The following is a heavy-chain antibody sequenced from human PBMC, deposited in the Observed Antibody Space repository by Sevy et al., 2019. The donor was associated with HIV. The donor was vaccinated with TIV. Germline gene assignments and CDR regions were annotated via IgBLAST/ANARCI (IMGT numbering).Heavy chain of an antibody. CDR3: ATRWTPGY. Sequence: GGSLRLSCAASGFTFSAYGMHWVRQAPGKGLEWVAFIRYDGSNQFYADSVKGRFTISRDKSNNTLYLQMNTLRTEDTAVYYCATRWTPGYWGQGTLVTVSS. V-gene: IGHV3-30*02. CDR1: GFTFSAYG. D-gene: IGHD1-1*01. J-gene: IGHJ4*02. CDR2: IRYDGSNQ.